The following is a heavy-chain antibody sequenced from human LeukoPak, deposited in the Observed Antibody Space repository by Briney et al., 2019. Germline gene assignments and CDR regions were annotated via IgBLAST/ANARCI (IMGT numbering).Heavy chain of an antibody. CDR1: GFTFSSYS. J-gene: IGHJ3*02. CDR3: ARDTAYGDGAFDI. D-gene: IGHD4-17*01. CDR2: ISSSSSYI. V-gene: IGHV3-21*01. Sequence: GGSLGLSCAASGFTFSSYSMNWVRQAPGKGLECVSSISSSSSYIYYADSVKGRFTISRDNAKNSLYLQMNSLRAEDTAVYYCARDTAYGDGAFDIWGQGTMVTVSS.